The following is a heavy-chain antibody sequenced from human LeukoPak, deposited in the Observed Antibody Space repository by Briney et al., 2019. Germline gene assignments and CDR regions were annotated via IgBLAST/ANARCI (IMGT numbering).Heavy chain of an antibody. Sequence: WASVKVSCKASGYTFTSYGISWVRQAPGQGLEWMGWISAYNGNTNYAQKVQGRVTMTTDTSTSTAYMELRSLTSDDTAVYYCARHPGYCSSTNCYFDYWGQGTLVTVPS. D-gene: IGHD2-2*01. CDR3: ARHPGYCSSTNCYFDY. J-gene: IGHJ4*02. V-gene: IGHV1-18*01. CDR2: ISAYNGNT. CDR1: GYTFTSYG.